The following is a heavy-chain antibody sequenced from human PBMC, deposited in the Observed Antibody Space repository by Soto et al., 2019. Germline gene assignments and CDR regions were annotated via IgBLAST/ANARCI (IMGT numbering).Heavy chain of an antibody. CDR2: IYYRGNT. D-gene: IGHD7-27*01. CDR3: ARHSKKTGDFDYYYGMDV. CDR1: GGSMSPYY. Sequence: SETQSLTCSVFGGSMSPYYWSWIRQSPGKGLEWIANIYYRGNTNYNPSLESRVTISIDTSKNQFSLKLNSLTAADTAVYYCARHSKKTGDFDYYYGMDVWGQGTTVS. V-gene: IGHV4-59*08. J-gene: IGHJ6*02.